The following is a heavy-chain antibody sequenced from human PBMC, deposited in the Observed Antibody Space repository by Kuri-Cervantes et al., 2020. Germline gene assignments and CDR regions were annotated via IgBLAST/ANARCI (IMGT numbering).Heavy chain of an antibody. CDR1: GCSISGGGYS. CDR3: ARDRSGVDS. Sequence: ESLKISCAVSGCSISGGGYSWVWIRQPPGMGLVWIVSVYYSGSTYYNPSLKRRVTISVDTSKNQFSLMQSSVTAADTAVYYCARDRSGVDSWGQGTLVTVSS. V-gene: IGHV4-39*07. D-gene: IGHD6-19*01. J-gene: IGHJ4*02. CDR2: VYYSGST.